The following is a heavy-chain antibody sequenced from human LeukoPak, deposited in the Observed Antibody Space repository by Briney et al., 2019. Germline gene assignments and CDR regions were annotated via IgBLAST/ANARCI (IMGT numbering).Heavy chain of an antibody. V-gene: IGHV4-4*07. CDR3: ARVSYDYYGSGSYPHMDV. J-gene: IGHJ6*03. Sequence: ASDTLSLTCTVSGGSISSYYWSWIRQPAGKGLECIGRIYTSGSTNYNPSLKSRVTMSVDTSKNQFSLKLSSVTAADTAVYYCARVSYDYYGSGSYPHMDVWGKGTTVTVSS. CDR2: IYTSGST. CDR1: GGSISSYY. D-gene: IGHD3-10*01.